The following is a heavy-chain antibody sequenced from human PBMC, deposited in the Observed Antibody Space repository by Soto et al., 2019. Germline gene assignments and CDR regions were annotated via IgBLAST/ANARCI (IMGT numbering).Heavy chain of an antibody. D-gene: IGHD3-16*01. J-gene: IGHJ5*02. CDR3: AKMGLNGPAPHDWVDP. V-gene: IGHV3-23*01. Sequence: EVQLLESGGGLVQSGGSLRLSCAASGFTFRYYAMTWVRQAPGKGLEWVSGISASGSSTNYADSVKGRFTISRDNSKNTLYLQMNSLRVEDTAVYYCAKMGLNGPAPHDWVDPWGQGTLVTVSS. CDR1: GFTFRYYA. CDR2: ISASGSST.